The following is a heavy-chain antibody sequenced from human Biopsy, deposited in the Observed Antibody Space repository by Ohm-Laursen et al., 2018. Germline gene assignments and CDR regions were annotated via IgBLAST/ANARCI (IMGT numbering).Heavy chain of an antibody. V-gene: IGHV1-69*04. Sequence: ASVKVSCKASGGPSSNYAFGWVRQAPGQGLGWVGRIVPILGHLNYAQRFQGRVSITADKSTTYVYMELSRLTSGDTAVYYCAADADGYYTEFDYWGPGTRVTVSS. CDR1: GGPSSNYA. CDR3: AADADGYYTEFDY. CDR2: IVPILGHL. J-gene: IGHJ4*02. D-gene: IGHD3-3*01.